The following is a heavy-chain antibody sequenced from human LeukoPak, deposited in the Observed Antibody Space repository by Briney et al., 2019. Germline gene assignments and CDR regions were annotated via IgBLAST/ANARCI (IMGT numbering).Heavy chain of an antibody. CDR3: ARGWGGHGRSWGALDF. J-gene: IGHJ4*02. Sequence: EGSLRLSCAASGFNFKNYDFHWVRQAAGKRLEWVSGIGTVTDTFYLDSVEGRFTISRENAKDSFYLQMNGLRAGDTAVYYCARGWGGHGRSWGALDFWGQGILVTVSS. CDR1: GFNFKNYD. V-gene: IGHV3-13*01. D-gene: IGHD3-16*01. CDR2: IGTVTDT.